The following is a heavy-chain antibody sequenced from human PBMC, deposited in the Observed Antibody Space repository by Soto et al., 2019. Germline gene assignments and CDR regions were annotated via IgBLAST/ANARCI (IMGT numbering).Heavy chain of an antibody. CDR3: ARHTEFARSCDWLDP. V-gene: IGHV5-51*01. CDR1: GYSFTGNW. CDR2: IFPGYSDT. J-gene: IGHJ5*01. D-gene: IGHD6-6*01. Sequence: RGSRKIPCNASGYSFTGNWIAWVRQMPGKGLEWIGIIFPGYSDTRYSPSFQGQGTISADKSSNTALMQWSRLKASDTAIYYCARHTEFARSCDWLDPWGQGNPVTVSS.